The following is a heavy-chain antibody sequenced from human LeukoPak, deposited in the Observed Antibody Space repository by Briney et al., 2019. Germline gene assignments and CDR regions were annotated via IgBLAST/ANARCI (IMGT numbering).Heavy chain of an antibody. CDR3: AKSLDYGGNRARLDF. V-gene: IGHV3-23*01. D-gene: IGHD4-23*01. CDR1: GFTFNTYG. Sequence: GGSLRLSSAASGFTFNTYGMNWVRQAPGKGLEWVSAVSGSGSTTYYARSVKGRFTVSRDNSKNTLYLQMNSLRVDDTAVYYCAKSLDYGGNRARLDFWGQGTLVTVSS. CDR2: VSGSGSTT. J-gene: IGHJ4*02.